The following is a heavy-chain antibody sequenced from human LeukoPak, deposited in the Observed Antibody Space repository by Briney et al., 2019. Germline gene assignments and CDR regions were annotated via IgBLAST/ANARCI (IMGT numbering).Heavy chain of an antibody. CDR1: GFTFTSSA. Sequence: SVKVSYKASGFTFTSSAMQWVRQARGQRLEWIGWIVVGSGNTNYAQKFQGRVTMTRDTSISTAYMELSRLRSDDTAVYYCARNGISSSFHYYYYMDVWGKGTTVTVSS. CDR2: IVVGSGNT. V-gene: IGHV1-58*02. J-gene: IGHJ6*03. D-gene: IGHD6-13*01. CDR3: ARNGISSSFHYYYYMDV.